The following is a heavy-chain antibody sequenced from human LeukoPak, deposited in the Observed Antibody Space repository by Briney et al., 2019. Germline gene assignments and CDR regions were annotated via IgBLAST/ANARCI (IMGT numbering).Heavy chain of an antibody. CDR2: ISWNSGSI. J-gene: IGHJ4*02. Sequence: GGSLRLSCAAPGFTFDDYAMHWVRQAPGKGLEWVSGISWNSGSIGYADSVKGRFTISRDNAKNSLYLQMNSLRAEDTALYYCAKDSRPYSSSWYDYWGQGTLVTVSS. D-gene: IGHD6-13*01. V-gene: IGHV3-9*01. CDR1: GFTFDDYA. CDR3: AKDSRPYSSSWYDY.